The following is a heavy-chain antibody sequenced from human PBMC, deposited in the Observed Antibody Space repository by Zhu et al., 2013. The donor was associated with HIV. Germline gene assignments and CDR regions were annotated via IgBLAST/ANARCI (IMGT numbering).Heavy chain of an antibody. V-gene: IGHV1-8*01. CDR3: AEGPRVGATNPYSYYYMDV. CDR1: GYTFTSYD. CDR2: MNPKSGNT. Sequence: VQLVQSGAEVMKPGTSVKVSCKASGYTFTSYDIHWVRQATGQGLEWMGWMNPKSGNTGYAQKFQGRVAITADESTSTAYMELSSLRSEDTAVYYCAEGPRVGATNPYSYYYMDVWGKGTTVTVSS. J-gene: IGHJ6*03. D-gene: IGHD1-26*01.